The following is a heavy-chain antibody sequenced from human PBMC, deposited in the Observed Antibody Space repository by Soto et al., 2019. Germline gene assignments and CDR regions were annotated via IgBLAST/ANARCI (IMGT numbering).Heavy chain of an antibody. CDR2: MNPGSGDT. CDR3: ARMATFGSLNWFEP. Sequence: ASVKVSCKASGYSFTNNDVTWVRQATGQGLEWMGWMNPGSGDTGYAQKFQGRVTMTRDISIATAYMELSSLRSDDTAIYYCARMATFGSLNWFEPWGQGTLVIVS. CDR1: GYSFTNND. J-gene: IGHJ5*02. D-gene: IGHD3-16*01. V-gene: IGHV1-8*01.